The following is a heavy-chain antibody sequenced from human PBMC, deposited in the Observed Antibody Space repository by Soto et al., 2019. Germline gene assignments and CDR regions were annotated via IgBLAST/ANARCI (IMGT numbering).Heavy chain of an antibody. D-gene: IGHD3-9*01. J-gene: IGHJ4*02. CDR2: ISAYNGNT. CDR1: GYTFTSYG. Sequence: ASVKVSCKASGYTFTSYGISWVRQAPGQGLEWMGWISAYNGNTNYAQKLQGRVTMTTDTSTSTAYMELRSLRSDDTAVYYCARDLPLRYFDWLLYEYWGQGTLVTVST. V-gene: IGHV1-18*01. CDR3: ARDLPLRYFDWLLYEY.